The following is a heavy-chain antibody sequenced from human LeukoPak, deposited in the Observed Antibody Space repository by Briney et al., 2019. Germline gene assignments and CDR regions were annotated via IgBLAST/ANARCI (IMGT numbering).Heavy chain of an antibody. J-gene: IGHJ3*02. CDR3: ARRFLYYDSSGYYYGAFDI. D-gene: IGHD3-22*01. CDR2: IYPGDSDT. V-gene: IGHV5-51*01. CDR1: GYSFTSYW. Sequence: HGESLKISCKGSGYSFTSYWIGWVRQMPGKGLEWMGIIYPGDSDTRYSPSFQGQVTISADKSISTAYLQWSSLKASDTAMYYCARRFLYYDSSGYYYGAFDIWGQGTMVTVSS.